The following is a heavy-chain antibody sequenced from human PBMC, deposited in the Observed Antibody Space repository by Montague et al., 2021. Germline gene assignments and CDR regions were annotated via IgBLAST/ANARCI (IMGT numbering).Heavy chain of an antibody. Sequence: FLSLSFSASGFTFSSYWMSWVRQAPGKGLEWVANIGDDGVETYYVDSVKGRFTVSRDNAKSSLYLQMNSLRAEDTAVYYCGVSPRRGGMDVWGKGTTVTVSS. CDR1: GFTFSSYW. V-gene: IGHV3-7*01. CDR2: IGDDGVET. J-gene: IGHJ6*03. CDR3: GVSPRRGGMDV.